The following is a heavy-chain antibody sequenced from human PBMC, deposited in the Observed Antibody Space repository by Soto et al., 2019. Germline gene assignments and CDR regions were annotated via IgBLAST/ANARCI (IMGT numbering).Heavy chain of an antibody. V-gene: IGHV4-59*01. CDR3: AREVPGIAVAGTTVGAFDI. Sequence: SEPLSRTCTISGGSISSFYWSWIRQRPGKGLEWIGYIYYSGSTNYNPSLKSRVTISVDTSKNQFSLKLSSVTAADTAVYYCAREVPGIAVAGTTVGAFDIWGQGKMVT. CDR1: GGSISSFY. D-gene: IGHD6-19*01. J-gene: IGHJ3*02. CDR2: IYYSGST.